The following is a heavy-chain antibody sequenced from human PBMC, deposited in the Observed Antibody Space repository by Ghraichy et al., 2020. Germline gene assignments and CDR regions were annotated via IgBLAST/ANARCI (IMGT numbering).Heavy chain of an antibody. Sequence: GGSRRLSCAASGFTFSSYSMNWVRQAPGKGLEWVSYISSSSSTIYYADSVKGRFTISRDNAKNPLYLQMNSLRDEDTAVYYCARGPGYSSGWYSEDYWGQGTLVTVSS. V-gene: IGHV3-48*02. CDR3: ARGPGYSSGWYSEDY. CDR1: GFTFSSYS. CDR2: ISSSSSTI. J-gene: IGHJ4*02. D-gene: IGHD6-19*01.